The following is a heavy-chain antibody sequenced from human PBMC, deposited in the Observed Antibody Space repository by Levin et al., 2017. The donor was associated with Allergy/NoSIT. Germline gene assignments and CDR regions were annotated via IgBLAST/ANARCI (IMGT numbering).Heavy chain of an antibody. CDR3: AKRDYYGSGSYPDY. V-gene: IGHV3-23*01. CDR2: ISGSGDNT. CDR1: GFTFSSYA. J-gene: IGHJ4*02. D-gene: IGHD3-10*01. Sequence: GGSLRLSCAVSGFTFSSYAMSWVRQAPGKGLEWVSAISGSGDNTYYADSVKGRFTISRDNSKNTLYLQMNSLRAEDTALYYCAKRDYYGSGSYPDYWGQGTLVTVSS.